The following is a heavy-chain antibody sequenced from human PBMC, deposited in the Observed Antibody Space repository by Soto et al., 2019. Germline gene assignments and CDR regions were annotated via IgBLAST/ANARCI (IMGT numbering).Heavy chain of an antibody. J-gene: IGHJ3*02. CDR1: GFTFTSSA. CDR2: IVVGSGNT. V-gene: IGHV1-58*01. Sequence: QMQLVQSGPEVKKPGTSVKVSCKASGFTFTSSAVQWVRQARGQRLEWIGWIVVGSGNTNYAQKFQERVTITRDMSTSTAYMELSSLRSEDTAVYYCVAWRSVPNAFDIWGQGTMVTVSS. CDR3: VAWRSVPNAFDI.